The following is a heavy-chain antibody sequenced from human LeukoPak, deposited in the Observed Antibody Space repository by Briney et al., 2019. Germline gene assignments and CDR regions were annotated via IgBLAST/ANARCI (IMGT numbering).Heavy chain of an antibody. CDR2: IYHSGST. J-gene: IGHJ5*02. Sequence: SETLSLTCAVSGGSICSSNWWSWVRQPPGKGLEWIGEIYHSGSTNYNPSLKSRVTISVDKSKNQFSLKLSSVTAADTAVYYCARVGGYCSSTSCYRSLDPWGQGTLVTVSS. D-gene: IGHD2-2*01. CDR3: ARVGGYCSSTSCYRSLDP. V-gene: IGHV4-4*02. CDR1: GGSICSSNW.